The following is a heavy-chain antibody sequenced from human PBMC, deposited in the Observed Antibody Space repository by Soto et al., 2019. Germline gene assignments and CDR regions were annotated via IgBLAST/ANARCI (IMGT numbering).Heavy chain of an antibody. J-gene: IGHJ4*02. D-gene: IGHD2-15*01. CDR3: ARRGECSGGSCPPLSY. CDR2: ISAYNGNT. CDR1: GYTFTSYG. Sequence: ASVKVSCKASGYTFTSYGISWVRQAPGQGLEWMGWISAYNGNTNYAQKLQGRVTITTDTSTSTAYMELRSLRSDDTAVYYCARRGECSGGSCPPLSYWGQGTLVTVSS. V-gene: IGHV1-18*01.